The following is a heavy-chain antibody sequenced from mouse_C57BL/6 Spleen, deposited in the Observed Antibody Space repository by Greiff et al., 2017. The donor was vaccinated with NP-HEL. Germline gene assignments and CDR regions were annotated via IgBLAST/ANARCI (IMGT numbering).Heavy chain of an antibody. CDR1: GYTFTSYG. V-gene: IGHV1-81*01. Sequence: VQLVESGAELARPGASVKLSCKASGYTFTSYGISWVKQRTGQGLEWIGEIYPRSGNTYYNEKFKGKATLTADKSSSTAYMELRSLTSEDSAVYFCARSGDDDGTGYYYAMDYWGQGTSVTVSS. CDR2: IYPRSGNT. D-gene: IGHD2-4*01. CDR3: ARSGDDDGTGYYYAMDY. J-gene: IGHJ4*01.